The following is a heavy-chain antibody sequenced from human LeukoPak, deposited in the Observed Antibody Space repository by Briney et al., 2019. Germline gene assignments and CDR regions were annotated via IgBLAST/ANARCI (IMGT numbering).Heavy chain of an antibody. CDR3: ARDLGAAAAKGFDY. Sequence: SETLSLTCTISGGSISSYYWSWIRQPAGKGLEWIGRIYTSGSTNYNPSLKSRVTMSVDTSKNQFSLKLSSVTAADTAVYYCARDLGAAAAKGFDYWGQGTLVTVSS. CDR1: GGSISSYY. CDR2: IYTSGST. J-gene: IGHJ4*02. V-gene: IGHV4-4*07. D-gene: IGHD6-13*01.